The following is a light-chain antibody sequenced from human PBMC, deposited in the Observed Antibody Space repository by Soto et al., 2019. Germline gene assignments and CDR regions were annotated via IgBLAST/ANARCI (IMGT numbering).Light chain of an antibody. Sequence: EIVMTQSPATLSVSPGERATLSCRASQSVSSNLAWYQQKPGQAPRLLIYGASTRATGIPARFSGSGSGTEFTLPISSLQSEDFAVYYCQHYNNWPRTFGQGIKVEIK. CDR1: QSVSSN. J-gene: IGKJ1*01. CDR2: GAS. CDR3: QHYNNWPRT. V-gene: IGKV3-15*01.